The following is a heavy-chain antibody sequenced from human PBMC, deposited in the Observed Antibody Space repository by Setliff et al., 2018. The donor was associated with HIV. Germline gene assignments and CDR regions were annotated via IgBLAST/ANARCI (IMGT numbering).Heavy chain of an antibody. V-gene: IGHV4-39*07. Sequence: SETLSLTCTVSGGSISSSSYYWGWIRQPPGKGLEWIGSIYYSGSTYYNPSLKSRVTISVDTSKNQFSLKLSSVTAADTAMYYCVRFTVVVFGAGEPSWFDPWGQGILVTVSS. D-gene: IGHD2-15*01. CDR3: VRFTVVVFGAGEPSWFDP. J-gene: IGHJ5*02. CDR2: IYYSGST. CDR1: GGSISSSSYY.